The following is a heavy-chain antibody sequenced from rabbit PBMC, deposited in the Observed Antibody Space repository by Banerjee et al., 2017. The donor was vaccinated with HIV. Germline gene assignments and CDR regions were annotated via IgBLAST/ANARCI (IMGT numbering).Heavy chain of an antibody. J-gene: IGHJ3*01. Sequence: QEQLVESGGGLVQPEGSLTLTCTASGFSFSSSYYMCWVRQAPGKGLEWIACIYTGSDITSYASWVNGRFTISRTSSTTVTLQMTSLTAADTATYFCARSPYYSFGDGGGAYAYPRLDLWGQGTLVTVS. CDR2: IYTGSDIT. CDR3: ARSPYYSFGDGGGAYAYPRLDL. D-gene: IGHD6-1*01. V-gene: IGHV1S45*01. CDR1: GFSFSSSYY.